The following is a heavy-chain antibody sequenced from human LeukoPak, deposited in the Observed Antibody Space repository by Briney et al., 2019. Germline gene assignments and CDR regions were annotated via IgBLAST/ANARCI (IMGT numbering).Heavy chain of an antibody. V-gene: IGHV4-39*01. J-gene: IGHJ4*02. CDR1: GGSLGAYY. CDR3: ARQTGSGLFILP. D-gene: IGHD3/OR15-3a*01. Sequence: SETLSLTCAVNGGSLGAYYWGWIRQPPGKGLGWIGSIYYSGNTYYNASLKSQVSISIDTSKNQFSLRLTSVTAADTAVYYCARQTGSGLFILPGGQGTLVTVSS. CDR2: IYYSGNT.